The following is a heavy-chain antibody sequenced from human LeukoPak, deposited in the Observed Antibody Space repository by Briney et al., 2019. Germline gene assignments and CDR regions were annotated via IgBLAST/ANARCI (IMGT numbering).Heavy chain of an antibody. Sequence: PGGSLRLSCAASGFTFSSYAMHWVRQAPGKGLEWVAVISYDGSNKYYADSVKGRFTISRDNSKNTLYLQMNSLRAEDTAVYYCARKPSAYYDILTGYPPYYGMDVWGQGITVTVSS. CDR1: GFTFSSYA. D-gene: IGHD3-9*01. V-gene: IGHV3-30-3*01. J-gene: IGHJ6*02. CDR2: ISYDGSNK. CDR3: ARKPSAYYDILTGYPPYYGMDV.